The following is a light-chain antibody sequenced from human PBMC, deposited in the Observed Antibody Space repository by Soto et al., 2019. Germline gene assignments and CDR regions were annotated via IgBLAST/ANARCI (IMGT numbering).Light chain of an antibody. CDR3: QQSYSTPWT. CDR1: QSISSY. J-gene: IGKJ1*01. CDR2: AAS. Sequence: DIQMTQSPSSLSASVGDRVTITCRASQSISSYVNWYQQKPGKAPKLLIYAASSLQSGVTSRFSGSGSGTDFTLTISSLQPEDFATYYCQQSYSTPWTFGQGTKVDIK. V-gene: IGKV1-39*01.